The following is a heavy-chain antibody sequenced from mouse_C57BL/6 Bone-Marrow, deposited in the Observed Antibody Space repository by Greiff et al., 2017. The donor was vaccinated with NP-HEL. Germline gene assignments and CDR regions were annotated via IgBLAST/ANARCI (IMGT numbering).Heavy chain of an antibody. D-gene: IGHD4-1*01. V-gene: IGHV1-64*01. CDR3: ARWGTGTRYFDV. J-gene: IGHJ1*03. CDR2: IHPNSGST. CDR1: GYTFTSYW. Sequence: VKLQQPGAELVKPGASVKLSCKASGYTFTSYWMHWVKQRPGQGLEWIGMIHPNSGSTNYNEKFKSKATLTVDKSSSTAYMQLSSLTSEDSAVYYCARWGTGTRYFDVWGTGTTVTVSS.